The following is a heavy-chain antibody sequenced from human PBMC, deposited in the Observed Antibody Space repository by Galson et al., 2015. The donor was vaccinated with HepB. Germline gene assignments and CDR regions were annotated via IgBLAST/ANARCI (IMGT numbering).Heavy chain of an antibody. Sequence: ETLSLTCTVSGGSISSSNYNWGWIRQPPGKGLEWIGYMYYIGSASYNPSLQSRVTISVDTSKNQFSLRLSPVTAADTAVYYCARVPMEGYCDTTSCYQVGYYFDYWGHGTLVTVSS. CDR2: MYYIGSA. CDR3: ARVPMEGYCDTTSCYQVGYYFDY. CDR1: GGSISSSNYN. J-gene: IGHJ4*01. D-gene: IGHD2-2*01. V-gene: IGHV4-61*05.